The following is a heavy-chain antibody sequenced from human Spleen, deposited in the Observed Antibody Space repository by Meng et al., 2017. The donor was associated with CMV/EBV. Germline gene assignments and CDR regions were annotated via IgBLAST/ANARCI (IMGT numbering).Heavy chain of an antibody. CDR1: GYSFSNYW. CDR2: IYPGDSDV. V-gene: IGHV5-51*01. J-gene: IGHJ4*02. Sequence: SGYSFSNYWIGWVRQMPGKGLEWMGIIYPGDSDVRYSPSFQGQITISADKSITTAYLHWSSLKASDTAMYYCARKPPYDIWSGYHFDYWGQGTLVTVSS. CDR3: ARKPPYDIWSGYHFDY. D-gene: IGHD3/OR15-3a*01.